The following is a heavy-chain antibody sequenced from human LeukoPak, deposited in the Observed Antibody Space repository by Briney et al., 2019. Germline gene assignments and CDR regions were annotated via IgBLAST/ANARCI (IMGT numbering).Heavy chain of an antibody. CDR3: AREGFIAAAGTLPYYYYMDV. D-gene: IGHD6-13*01. CDR1: GFTFSSYS. CDR2: ISSSSSYI. J-gene: IGHJ6*03. Sequence: PGGSLRLSCAASGFTFSSYSMNWVRQAPGKGLEWVSSISSSSSYIYYADSVKGRFTISRDNAKNSLYLQMNSLRAEDTAVYYCAREGFIAAAGTLPYYYYMDVWGKGTTVTVSS. V-gene: IGHV3-21*01.